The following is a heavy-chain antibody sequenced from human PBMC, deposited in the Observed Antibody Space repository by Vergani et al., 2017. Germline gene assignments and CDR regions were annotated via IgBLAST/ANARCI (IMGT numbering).Heavy chain of an antibody. CDR2: ISSSSSYI. V-gene: IGHV3-21*01. Sequence: EVQLVESGGGLVKPGGSLRLSCAASGFTFSSYSMNWVRQAPGKGLEWASSISSSSSYIYYADSVKGRFTISRDNAKNSLYLQMNSLRAEDTAVYYCARLLGSSSGGDYWGQGTLVTVSS. CDR1: GFTFSSYS. CDR3: ARLLGSSSGGDY. D-gene: IGHD6-6*01. J-gene: IGHJ4*02.